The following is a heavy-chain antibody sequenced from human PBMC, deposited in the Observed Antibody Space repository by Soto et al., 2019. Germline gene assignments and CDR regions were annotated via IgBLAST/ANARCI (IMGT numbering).Heavy chain of an antibody. Sequence: EVQLVESGGGLVQPGGSLRLSCAASGFTFSSYSMNWVRQAPGKGLEWLSYISSSISTMHYADSVKGRFTISRDNAKNSLYLQINSLRDEDTAVYYCAREGRDTAVAAFDYWGQGTLVTVYS. J-gene: IGHJ4*02. V-gene: IGHV3-48*02. CDR3: AREGRDTAVAAFDY. CDR2: ISSSISTM. CDR1: GFTFSSYS. D-gene: IGHD5-18*01.